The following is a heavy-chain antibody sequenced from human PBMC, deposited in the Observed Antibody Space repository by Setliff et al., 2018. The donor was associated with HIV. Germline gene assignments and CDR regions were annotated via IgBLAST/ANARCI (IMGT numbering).Heavy chain of an antibody. CDR3: ARHEGYNDFLTGYFRYKWYDP. J-gene: IGHJ5*02. CDR1: GGSIASSTHY. CDR2: VCYNGAT. D-gene: IGHD3-9*01. V-gene: IGHV4-39*01. Sequence: SSETLSLTCTVSGGSIASSTHYWAWIRQPPGKGLEWIGSVCYNGATDHNPSLKSRVTISVDTSNQQFSLKLSSVTAADTAVYYCARHEGYNDFLTGYFRYKWYDPWGQGTLVTVSS.